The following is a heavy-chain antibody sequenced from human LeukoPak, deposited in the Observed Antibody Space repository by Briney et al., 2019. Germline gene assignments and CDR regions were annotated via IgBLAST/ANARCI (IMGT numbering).Heavy chain of an antibody. D-gene: IGHD4-23*01. J-gene: IGHJ4*02. Sequence: GGSLRLSCAASGFAVSRSWMTWVRQAPGKGXXXVANINQDGREIDYVDSVRGRFTISRDNAENSLCLQMNSLRAEDTAVYYCARGGLPGGFDYWGQGTLVTVSS. CDR2: INQDGREI. CDR3: ARGGLPGGFDY. V-gene: IGHV3-7*03. CDR1: GFAVSRSW.